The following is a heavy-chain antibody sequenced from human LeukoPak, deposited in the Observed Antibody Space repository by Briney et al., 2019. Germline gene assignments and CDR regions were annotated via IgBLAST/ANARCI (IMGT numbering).Heavy chain of an antibody. V-gene: IGHV3-66*01. CDR1: GFTVSSNY. D-gene: IGHD2-2*01. CDR3: ARGAQLLPFDP. Sequence: GGSLRLSCAASGFTVSSNYMSWVRQAPGKGLEWVSVIYSGGSTYYADSVKGRFTISRDNSKNTLYLQMNSLRAEDTAVYYCARGAQLLPFDPWGQGTLVTVSS. J-gene: IGHJ5*02. CDR2: IYSGGST.